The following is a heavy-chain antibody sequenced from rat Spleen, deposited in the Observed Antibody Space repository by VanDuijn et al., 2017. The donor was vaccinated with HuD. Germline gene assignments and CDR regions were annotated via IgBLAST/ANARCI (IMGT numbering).Heavy chain of an antibody. CDR3: ARDGYNY. CDR1: GFSLTSYN. J-gene: IGHJ2*01. Sequence: QVQLKESGPGLVQPSQTLSLTCTVSGFSLTSYNVHWVRQPPGKGLEWMGVMWSGGSTDYNSALKSRLSISRDTSKNQVFLKMNSLQTADTGTYYWARDGYNYWGQGVMVTVSS. CDR2: MWSGGST. D-gene: IGHD1-5*01. V-gene: IGHV2-45*01.